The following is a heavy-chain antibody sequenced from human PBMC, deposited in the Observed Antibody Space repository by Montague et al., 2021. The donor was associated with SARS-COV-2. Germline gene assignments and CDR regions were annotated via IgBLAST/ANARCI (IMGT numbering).Heavy chain of an antibody. CDR3: ARDLGAVAGGYYYYYYGMDV. J-gene: IGHJ6*02. V-gene: IGHV3-33*01. CDR1: GFTLSSYG. CDR2: IWSDGGNK. Sequence: SRRLSWSASGFTLSSYGIHWVRQAPGKGLEWVALIWSDGGNKYYADSVKGRFTISRDNSKNTLYLQMNSLRAEDTAVYYCARDLGAVAGGYYYYYYGMDVWGQGTTVTVSS. D-gene: IGHD6-19*01.